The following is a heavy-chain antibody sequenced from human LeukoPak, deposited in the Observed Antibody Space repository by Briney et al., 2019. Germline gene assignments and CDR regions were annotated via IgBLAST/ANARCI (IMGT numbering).Heavy chain of an antibody. CDR3: ARDQEGFDY. J-gene: IGHJ4*02. CDR1: GYTFTSNY. CDR2: IYPRDGST. V-gene: IGHV1-46*01. Sequence: ASVKVSCKASGYTFTSNYIHWVRQAPGQGLEWMGMIYPRDGSTSYAQKFQGKVTVTRDTSTSTVHMELSGLRSEDTAVYYCARDQEGFDYWGQGTLVTVSS.